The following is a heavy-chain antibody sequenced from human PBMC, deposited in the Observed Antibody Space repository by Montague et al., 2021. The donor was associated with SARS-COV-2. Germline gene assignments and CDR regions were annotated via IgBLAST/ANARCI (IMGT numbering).Heavy chain of an antibody. Sequence: SLRLSCAASGFTFSSYSMNWVRQAPGKGLEWVSYISSSSSTIYYADSVEGRFTISRDNAKNSLYLQMNSLRAEDTAVYYCARDLRWGYYDILTGYYRPLDYWGQGTLVTVSS. CDR1: GFTFSSYS. CDR2: ISSSSSTI. J-gene: IGHJ4*02. D-gene: IGHD3-9*01. CDR3: ARDLRWGYYDILTGYYRPLDY. V-gene: IGHV3-48*04.